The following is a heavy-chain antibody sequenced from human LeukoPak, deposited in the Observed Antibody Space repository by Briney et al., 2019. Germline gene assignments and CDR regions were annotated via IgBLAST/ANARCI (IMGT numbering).Heavy chain of an antibody. V-gene: IGHV3-30*18. Sequence: GGSLRLSCAASGFTFSSYGMHWVRQAPGKGLEWVAVISYDGSNKYYADSVKGRFTISRDNSKNTLYLQMNSLRAEDTAVYYCAKDTAAGTRDAFDIWGQGTMVTVSS. CDR1: GFTFSSYG. CDR3: AKDTAAGTRDAFDI. J-gene: IGHJ3*02. D-gene: IGHD6-13*01. CDR2: ISYDGSNK.